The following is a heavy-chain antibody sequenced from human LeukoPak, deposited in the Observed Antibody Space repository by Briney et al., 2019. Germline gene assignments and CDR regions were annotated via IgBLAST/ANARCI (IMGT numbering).Heavy chain of an antibody. Sequence: ASVKVSCKASGYTFTNYGISWVRHAPGQGREWVGWISGYNGQTISTPSLQGRLTMTTDTSTSTAHMELTGLTSGDTAVYYCVRDIALIAAAGYYFDHWGQGTTVTVSS. J-gene: IGHJ4*02. CDR2: ISGYNGQT. CDR3: VRDIALIAAAGYYFDH. V-gene: IGHV1-18*01. CDR1: GYTFTNYG. D-gene: IGHD6-13*01.